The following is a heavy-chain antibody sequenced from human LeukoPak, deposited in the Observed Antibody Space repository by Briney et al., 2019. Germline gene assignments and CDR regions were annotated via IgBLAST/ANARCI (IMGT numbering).Heavy chain of an antibody. CDR3: ARSCGGDCYQMDYYYYMDV. V-gene: IGHV3-48*01. CDR2: ISSSSSTI. J-gene: IGHJ6*03. D-gene: IGHD2-21*02. Sequence: GGSLRLSCAASGFTFSSYSMNWVRQAPGKGLEWVSYISSSSSTIYYADSVKGRFTISRDNARNSLYLQMNSLRAEDTAVYYCARSCGGDCYQMDYYYYMDVWGKGTTVTVSS. CDR1: GFTFSSYS.